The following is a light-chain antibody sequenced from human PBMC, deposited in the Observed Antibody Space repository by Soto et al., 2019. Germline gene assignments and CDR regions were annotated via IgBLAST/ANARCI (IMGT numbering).Light chain of an antibody. V-gene: IGKV1-5*03. CDR1: HSSSVW. Sequence: DIQMTQSPATLSASVGDRVTITCRASHSSSVWVAWYQQKPGKAPNLLIYQASRLESGVPSRFSGSGSGTEFTLTISSLQPDDFATYYCQQNQTYSTFGQGTKVDIK. CDR2: QAS. CDR3: QQNQTYST. J-gene: IGKJ1*01.